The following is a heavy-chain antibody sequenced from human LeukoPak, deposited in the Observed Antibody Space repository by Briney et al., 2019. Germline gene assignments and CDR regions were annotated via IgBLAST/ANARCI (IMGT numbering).Heavy chain of an antibody. Sequence: SETLSLTCSVSGGSISSYYWSWIRQPPGKGLEWIGDVFFSGSTDYNPSLKSRATVSVDTSKNEFSLRLNSVTAADTAVYYCATTMVRRRNYYFDYWGQGTLATVSS. V-gene: IGHV4-59*03. J-gene: IGHJ4*02. D-gene: IGHD3-10*01. CDR2: VFFSGST. CDR3: ATTMVRRRNYYFDY. CDR1: GGSISSYY.